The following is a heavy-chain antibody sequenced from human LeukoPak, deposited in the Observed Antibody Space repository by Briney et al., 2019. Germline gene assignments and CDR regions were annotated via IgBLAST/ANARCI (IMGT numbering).Heavy chain of an antibody. CDR2: IYYSGST. V-gene: IGHV4-59*12. Sequence: SETLSLTCTVSGGSISSYYWSWIRQPPGEGLEWIGYIYYSGSTNYNPSLKSRVTISVDTSKNHFSLKLSSVTAADTAVYYCARDSPDCGSTTCYKDWFDPWGQGTLVTVSS. CDR1: GGSISSYY. D-gene: IGHD2-2*02. CDR3: ARDSPDCGSTTCYKDWFDP. J-gene: IGHJ5*02.